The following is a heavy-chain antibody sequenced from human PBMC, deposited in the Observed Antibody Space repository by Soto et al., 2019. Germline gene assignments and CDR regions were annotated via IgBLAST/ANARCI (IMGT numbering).Heavy chain of an antibody. J-gene: IGHJ6*02. D-gene: IGHD6-25*01. Sequence: QVQLMESGGGVVRPGESLRLSCAASAFSFTNFALHWVRQAPGRGLEWVAVISFDGSNKFYVDSVKGRFTISMDNSKNTLYLQMSSLTPDDRGVYYCARQRQPQAGDYYYFGMDVWGQGTTVTVSS. CDR1: AFSFTNFA. CDR3: ARQRQPQAGDYYYFGMDV. CDR2: ISFDGSNK. V-gene: IGHV3-30*04.